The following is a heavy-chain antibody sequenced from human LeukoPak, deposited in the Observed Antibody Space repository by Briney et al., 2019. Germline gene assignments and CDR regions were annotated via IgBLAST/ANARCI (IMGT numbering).Heavy chain of an antibody. CDR3: ASFSIYYYYGMDV. D-gene: IGHD3-16*02. V-gene: IGHV1-18*01. CDR2: ISAYNGNT. Sequence: ASVKVSCKASGYTFTSYGISWVRQAPGQGLEWMGWISAYNGNTNYAQKLQGRITMTTDTSTSTAYMELRSLRSDDTAVYYCASFSIYYYYGMDVWGQGTTVTVSS. CDR1: GYTFTSYG. J-gene: IGHJ6*02.